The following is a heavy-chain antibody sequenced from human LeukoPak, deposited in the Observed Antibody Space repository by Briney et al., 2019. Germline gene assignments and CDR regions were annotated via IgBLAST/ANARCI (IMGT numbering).Heavy chain of an antibody. Sequence: GGSLRLSCAASGFTVSSNYMSWVRQAPGKGLEWVSVIYSGGSTYYADSVKGRFTISRDNSKNTLYLQMNSLRAEDTAVYYCARAYSSGSWHYYGMDVWGQGTTVTVSS. CDR1: GFTVSSNY. CDR2: IYSGGST. CDR3: ARAYSSGSWHYYGMDV. J-gene: IGHJ6*02. V-gene: IGHV3-66*01. D-gene: IGHD6-19*01.